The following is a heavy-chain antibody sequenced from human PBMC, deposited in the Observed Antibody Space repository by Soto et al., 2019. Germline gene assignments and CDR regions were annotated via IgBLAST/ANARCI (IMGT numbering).Heavy chain of an antibody. J-gene: IGHJ4*02. V-gene: IGHV3-7*01. CDR2: ISDDGSEK. CDR1: GFTFSSYW. CDR3: ARNSPGTKFPHGLEY. Sequence: GGSLRLSCAASGFTFSSYWMSWVRQAPGKGLEWVANISDDGSEKYYADSVKGRFTISRDNAKNSLYLQMNSLRAEDTAVYYCARNSPGTKFPHGLEYWGQGTLVTVSS. D-gene: IGHD1-7*01.